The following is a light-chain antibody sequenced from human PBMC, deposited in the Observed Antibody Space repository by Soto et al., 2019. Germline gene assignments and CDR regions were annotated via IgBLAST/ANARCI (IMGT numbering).Light chain of an antibody. V-gene: IGKV1-39*01. CDR2: AAS. CDR1: QSISIY. Sequence: DIQMTQSPSSLSASVGDRVTITCRASQSISIYLNWYQQKPGKAPKLLIYAASTLQSGVPSRVSGSGSGTDFPLTISSLQPEDFATYSRQQSHSPPKTFGQGTKLEIK. J-gene: IGKJ2*01. CDR3: QQSHSPPKT.